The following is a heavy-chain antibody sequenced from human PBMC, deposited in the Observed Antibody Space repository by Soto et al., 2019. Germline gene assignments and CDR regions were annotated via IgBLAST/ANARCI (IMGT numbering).Heavy chain of an antibody. J-gene: IGHJ4*01. CDR1: SFRFSAYG. V-gene: IGHV3-30*18. Sequence: QVKLVEFGGAVVQSGRSLRLSCTASSFRFSAYGMHWVRQAPGKGLEWVALISDDGKTQFFTESVEGRFTISRDNSRNTLYLRVNRLRPEDTAVYYCVKGGYKTGWPPFDHWGHGTRVTVSS. D-gene: IGHD6-19*01. CDR2: ISDDGKTQ. CDR3: VKGGYKTGWPPFDH.